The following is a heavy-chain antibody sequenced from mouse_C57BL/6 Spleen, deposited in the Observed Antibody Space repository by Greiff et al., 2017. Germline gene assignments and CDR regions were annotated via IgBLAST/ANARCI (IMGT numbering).Heavy chain of an antibody. CDR3: ARSYYAMDY. CDR2: INPNNGGT. J-gene: IGHJ4*01. Sequence: EVQLQQSGPELVKPGASVKISCKASGYTFTDYYMNWVKQSHGKSLEWIGDINPNNGGTSYNQKFKGKATLTVDKSSSTAYMELRSLTSEDSAVYYCARSYYAMDYWGQGTSGTVSS. CDR1: GYTFTDYY. V-gene: IGHV1-26*01.